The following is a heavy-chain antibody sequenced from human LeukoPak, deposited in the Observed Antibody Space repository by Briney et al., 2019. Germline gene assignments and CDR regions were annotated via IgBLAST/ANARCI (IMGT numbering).Heavy chain of an antibody. Sequence: GGSLRLSCAASGFTFSDYYLRWIRQAPGKGLEWVSYISSGGSTIYYADSVKGRFTISRDNAKNSLYLQMNSLRVEDTAVYYCVRVSSRGTPMAPVDYWGQGTLVTVSS. CDR3: VRVSSRGTPMAPVDY. D-gene: IGHD5-18*01. CDR2: ISSGGSTI. J-gene: IGHJ4*02. V-gene: IGHV3-11*01. CDR1: GFTFSDYY.